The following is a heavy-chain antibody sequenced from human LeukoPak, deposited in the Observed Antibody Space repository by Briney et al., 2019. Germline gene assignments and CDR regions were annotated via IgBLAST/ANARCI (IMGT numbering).Heavy chain of an antibody. CDR3: ARHLQMATILADFDY. CDR2: IYPGDSDT. J-gene: IGHJ4*02. D-gene: IGHD5-24*01. V-gene: IGHV5-51*01. Sequence: GESLKISCKGSGYTFTNYWIGWVRQMPGKGLEWMGIIYPGDSDTRYSPSFQGQVTISADKSITTAYLQWSSLKASDTAMYYRARHLQMATILADFDYWGQGTLVTVSS. CDR1: GYTFTNYW.